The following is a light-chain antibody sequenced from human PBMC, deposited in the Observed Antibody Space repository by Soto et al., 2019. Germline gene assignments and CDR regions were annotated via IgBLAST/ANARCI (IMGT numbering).Light chain of an antibody. Sequence: DIQMTQSPSTLSASVGDRVTITCRASQSISSWLAWYQQKPGKAPKLLIYKASNLESGVPSRFSGSGSGTEFTLTISSLQPDDFATYYCQQYNNYRTFGHGTKVEIK. J-gene: IGKJ1*01. V-gene: IGKV1-5*03. CDR1: QSISSW. CDR3: QQYNNYRT. CDR2: KAS.